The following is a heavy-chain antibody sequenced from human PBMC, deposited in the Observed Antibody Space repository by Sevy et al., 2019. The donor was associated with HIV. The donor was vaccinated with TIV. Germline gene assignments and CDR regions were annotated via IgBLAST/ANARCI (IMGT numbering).Heavy chain of an antibody. Sequence: GGSLRLSCAASGFTVSSNYMSWVRQAPGKGLEWVSVIYSGGSTYYADSVKGRFTISRDNSKNTLYLQMNSLRAEDTAVYYCARARTVTTGFVSRPDVFDIWGQGTMVTVSS. CDR3: ARARTVTTGFVSRPDVFDI. J-gene: IGHJ3*02. CDR1: GFTVSSNY. D-gene: IGHD4-17*01. V-gene: IGHV3-53*01. CDR2: IYSGGST.